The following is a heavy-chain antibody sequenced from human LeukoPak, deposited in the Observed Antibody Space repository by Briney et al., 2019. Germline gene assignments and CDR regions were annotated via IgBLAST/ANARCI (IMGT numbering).Heavy chain of an antibody. Sequence: ASVKVSCRASGYTFIAYYMHWVRQAPGQGLEWMGWINPSSGGTNYAQKFQGRVTMTRDTSISTAYMELSELRSDDTAVYYCAGQKDPRPIDYWGQGSLITVSS. J-gene: IGHJ4*02. CDR1: GYTFIAYY. CDR3: AGQKDPRPIDY. CDR2: INPSSGGT. V-gene: IGHV1-2*02.